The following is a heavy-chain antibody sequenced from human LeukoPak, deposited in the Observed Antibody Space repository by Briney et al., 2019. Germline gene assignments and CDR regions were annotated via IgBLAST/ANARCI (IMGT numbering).Heavy chain of an antibody. CDR2: INHSGST. J-gene: IGHJ4*02. D-gene: IGHD1-1*01. Sequence: SETLSLTCAVYGGSFIGYYWSWIRQPPGKGLEWIGEINHSGSTNYNPSLKSRVTISVDTSKNQFSLKLSSVTAADTAVYYCASANELERYYFDYWGQGTLVTVSS. CDR1: GGSFIGYY. V-gene: IGHV4-34*01. CDR3: ASANELERYYFDY.